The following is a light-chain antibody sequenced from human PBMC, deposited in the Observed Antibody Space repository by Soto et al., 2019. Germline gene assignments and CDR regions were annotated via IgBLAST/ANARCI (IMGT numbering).Light chain of an antibody. CDR1: SSDVGGYNY. J-gene: IGLJ1*01. V-gene: IGLV2-14*01. CDR3: NSYTTSSTPGYV. Sequence: QSALTQPPSVSGSPGQSITISCTGTSSDVGGYNYVSWYQQHPGKAPKLIIYDVSNRPSGVSNRFSGSKSGNTASLTISGLQAEDEADYYCNSYTTSSTPGYVFGTGTKVTVL. CDR2: DVS.